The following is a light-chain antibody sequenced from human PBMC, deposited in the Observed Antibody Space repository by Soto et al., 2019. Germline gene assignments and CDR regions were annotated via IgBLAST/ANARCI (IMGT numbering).Light chain of an antibody. CDR3: SSYTSSSTLV. V-gene: IGLV2-14*01. CDR2: EVS. J-gene: IGLJ1*01. Sequence: LTQPASVSGSPGQSITISCTGTSSDVGGYNYVSWYQQHPGKAPKLMIYEVSNRPSGVSIRFSGSKSGNTASLTISGLQAEDEADYYCSSYTSSSTLVFGTGTRSPS. CDR1: SSDVGGYNY.